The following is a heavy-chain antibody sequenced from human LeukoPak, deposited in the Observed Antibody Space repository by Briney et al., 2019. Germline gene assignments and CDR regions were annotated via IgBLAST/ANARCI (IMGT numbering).Heavy chain of an antibody. CDR1: GFTFSSYA. CDR3: AKDPSGGYYYDSSGYYYVGDY. V-gene: IGHV3-23*01. D-gene: IGHD3-22*01. J-gene: IGHJ4*02. CDR2: ISGSGGST. Sequence: GGSLRLSCAASGFTFSSYAMSWVRQAPGKGLEWVSAISGSGGSTYYADSVKGRFTISRDNSKNTQYLQMNSLRAEDTAVYYCAKDPSGGYYYDSSGYYYVGDYWGQGTLVTVSS.